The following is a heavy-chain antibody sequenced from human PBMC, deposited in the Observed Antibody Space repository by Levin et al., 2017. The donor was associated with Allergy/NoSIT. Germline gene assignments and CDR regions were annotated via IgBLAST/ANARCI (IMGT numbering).Heavy chain of an antibody. D-gene: IGHD3-10*01. CDR2: IYSSGSA. CDR1: GGSISSGSYY. J-gene: IGHJ4*02. CDR3: ARAEVGSEH. Sequence: SCKVSGGSISSGSYYWSWIRQPAAKGLEWIGRIYSSGSAHYNPSLKSRVTISVDTSKNQFSLKLSSVTAADTAVYYCARAEVGSEHWGQGTLVTVSS. V-gene: IGHV4-61*02.